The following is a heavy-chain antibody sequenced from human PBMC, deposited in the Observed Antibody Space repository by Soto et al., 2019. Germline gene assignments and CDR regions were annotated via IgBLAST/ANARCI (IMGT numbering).Heavy chain of an antibody. CDR1: GFTFDDYA. J-gene: IGHJ6*02. Sequence: EVQLVESGGDLVQPGRSLRLSCAASGFTFDDYAMHWVRQAPGKGLEWVSGISWNSGNKGYADSVKGRFTISRDNAKNFLYLEMNSLRAEDTALYYCAKEAGLVRFFDWLSNGLDVSGQGTAVTVS. V-gene: IGHV3-9*01. CDR2: ISWNSGNK. D-gene: IGHD3-9*01. CDR3: AKEAGLVRFFDWLSNGLDV.